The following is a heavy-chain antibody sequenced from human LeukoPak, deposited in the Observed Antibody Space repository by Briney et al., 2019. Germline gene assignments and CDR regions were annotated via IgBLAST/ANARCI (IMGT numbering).Heavy chain of an antibody. J-gene: IGHJ4*02. CDR2: IYYSGST. CDR1: GGSISSYS. Sequence: SETLSLTCTVSGGSISSYSWSWIRQPPGKGLEWIGYIYYSGSTDYNPSLKSRVTISVDTSKNQFSLRLSSVTAADTAVYYCARWTYYYDSSGYSYWDFDHWGQGTLVTVSS. CDR3: ARWTYYYDSSGYSYWDFDH. V-gene: IGHV4-59*01. D-gene: IGHD3-22*01.